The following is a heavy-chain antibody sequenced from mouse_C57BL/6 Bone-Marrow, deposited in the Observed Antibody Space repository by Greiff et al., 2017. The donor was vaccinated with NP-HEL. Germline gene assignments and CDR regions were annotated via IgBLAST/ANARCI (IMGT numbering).Heavy chain of an antibody. CDR1: GFSLSTSGMG. J-gene: IGHJ4*01. CDR3: ARISDGYRYAMDN. V-gene: IGHV8-12*01. Sequence: LKVSGPGILQSSQSLSLSCSFSGFSLSTSGMGVSWIRPPSGLGLVWLAHIYWGDDKRYNPFLKSRLIISKDTSRNQIFLKITSVDTADTATYYSARISDGYRYAMDNWGQGTSVTVSS. CDR2: IYWGDDK. D-gene: IGHD2-3*01.